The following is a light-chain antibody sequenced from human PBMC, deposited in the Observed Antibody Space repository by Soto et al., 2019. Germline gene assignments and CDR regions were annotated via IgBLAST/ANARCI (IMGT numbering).Light chain of an antibody. Sequence: EIVMTQSPATLSVSPGERATLSCRASQSISSELAWYQQKPGQPPRLLIYGASTRATGVPARFTGSGPGSDFTLTISGLQSEDFAVYYCQQGHNWPLTIGQGTRLEI. V-gene: IGKV3-15*01. CDR2: GAS. CDR1: QSISSE. CDR3: QQGHNWPLT. J-gene: IGKJ2*01.